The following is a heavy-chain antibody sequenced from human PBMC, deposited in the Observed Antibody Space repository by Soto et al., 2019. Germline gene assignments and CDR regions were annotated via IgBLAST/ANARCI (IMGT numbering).Heavy chain of an antibody. CDR3: ARDGGYDILTGYYWYFGV. CDR1: GGTFSSYA. V-gene: IGHV1-69*13. D-gene: IGHD3-9*01. Sequence: SVKVSCKASGGTFSSYAISWVRQAPGQGLEWMGRIIPIFGTANYAQKFQGRVTITADESTSTAYMELSSLRSEDTAVYYCARDGGYDILTGYYWYFGVWGKGTTVTVSS. CDR2: IIPIFGTA. J-gene: IGHJ6*04.